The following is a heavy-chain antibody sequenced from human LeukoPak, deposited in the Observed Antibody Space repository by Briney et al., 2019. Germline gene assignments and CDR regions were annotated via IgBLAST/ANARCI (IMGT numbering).Heavy chain of an antibody. Sequence: SETLSLTCAVYGGSFSGYYWSWIRQPPGKGLEWIGEINHSGSTNYNPSLKSRVTISVDTSKNQFSLKLSSVTAADTAVYYCAREADYGDYSLGYWGQGTLVTVSS. D-gene: IGHD4-17*01. CDR2: INHSGST. V-gene: IGHV4-34*01. CDR3: AREADYGDYSLGY. J-gene: IGHJ4*02. CDR1: GGSFSGYY.